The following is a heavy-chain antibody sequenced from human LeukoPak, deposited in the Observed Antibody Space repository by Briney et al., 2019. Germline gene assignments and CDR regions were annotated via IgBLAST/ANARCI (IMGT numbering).Heavy chain of an antibody. CDR1: EFSVGSNY. CDR2: IYSGGST. V-gene: IGHV3-66*01. D-gene: IGHD3-10*01. Sequence: GGSLRLSCAASEFSVGSNYMTWVRQAPGKGLEWVSLIYSGGSTYYADSVKGRFTISRDNAKNSLYLQMNSLRAEDTAVYYCTRCGSWFGELSIDYWGQGTLVTVSS. J-gene: IGHJ4*02. CDR3: TRCGSWFGELSIDY.